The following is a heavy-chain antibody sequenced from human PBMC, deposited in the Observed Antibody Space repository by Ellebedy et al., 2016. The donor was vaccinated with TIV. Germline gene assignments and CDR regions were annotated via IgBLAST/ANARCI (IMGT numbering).Heavy chain of an antibody. J-gene: IGHJ4*02. CDR3: VKLDSSGYYYGRLDY. CDR2: ISADGANT. Sequence: GESLKISCAASGFTFSSHAMSWVRQAPGKGLEWVSGISADGANTHYADSVKGRFTISRDNSKNTQYLQMNSLRADDTAVYYCVKLDSSGYYYGRLDYWGQGTLVTVSS. D-gene: IGHD3-22*01. CDR1: GFTFSSHA. V-gene: IGHV3-23*01.